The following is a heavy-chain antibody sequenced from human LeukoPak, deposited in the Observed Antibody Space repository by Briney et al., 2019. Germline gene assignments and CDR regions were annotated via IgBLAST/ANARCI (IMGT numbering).Heavy chain of an antibody. J-gene: IGHJ4*02. V-gene: IGHV3-7*05. CDR3: ARDGVAPGIYFDY. Sequence: GGSLRLSCAASGFTFSSYEMNWVRQAPGKGLEWVANINQDGSEKYYVDSAKGRFTISRDNTKNSLYLQMNSLRAEDTAVYYCARDGVAPGIYFDYWGQGTPVTVS. D-gene: IGHD3-3*01. CDR2: INQDGSEK. CDR1: GFTFSSYE.